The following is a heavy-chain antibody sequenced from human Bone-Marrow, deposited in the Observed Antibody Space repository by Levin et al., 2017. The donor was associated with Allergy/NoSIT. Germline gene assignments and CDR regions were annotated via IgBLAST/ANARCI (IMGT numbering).Heavy chain of an antibody. Sequence: GASVKVSCKTSGYTFTKYYMHWVRQAPGQGLEWMGCIDPDRGDTTYAEKFQGRVTMTRDASISTVYMELIRLTSDDTATFYCARVIGERYTSLIDLWGQGTLVTVSS. CDR2: IDPDRGDT. CDR3: ARVIGERYTSLIDL. J-gene: IGHJ4*02. D-gene: IGHD3-3*01. CDR1: GYTFTKYY. V-gene: IGHV1-2*02.